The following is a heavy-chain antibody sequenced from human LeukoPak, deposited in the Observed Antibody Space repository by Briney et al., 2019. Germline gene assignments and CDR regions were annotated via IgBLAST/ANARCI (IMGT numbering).Heavy chain of an antibody. Sequence: SVNVSFNSSGATFTSYAISWFRHSPGQRLEWMGGIIPIFGTANYAQKFQVRVTITTDEATSTAYMELSRLRSEDTAVYYCASGRNAGGYFDWLLPYDYWGQGTLVTVSS. CDR3: ASGRNAGGYFDWLLPYDY. V-gene: IGHV1-69*05. CDR2: IIPIFGTA. D-gene: IGHD3-9*01. CDR1: GATFTSYA. J-gene: IGHJ4*02.